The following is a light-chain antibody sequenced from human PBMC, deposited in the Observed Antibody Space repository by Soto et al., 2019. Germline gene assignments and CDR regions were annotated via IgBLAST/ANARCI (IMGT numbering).Light chain of an antibody. CDR1: GSNIGTNY. J-gene: IGLJ2*01. CDR3: SSWDDSLSAGEV. V-gene: IGLV1-47*01. Sequence: QSVLTQPPSATGTPGQRVTISCSGSGSNIGTNYVYWYQQLPGTAPKLLIYRSNQRPSGVPDRFSGSKSGTSASLAISGLRSDDEADYYCSSWDDSLSAGEVFGGGTKLTVL. CDR2: RSN.